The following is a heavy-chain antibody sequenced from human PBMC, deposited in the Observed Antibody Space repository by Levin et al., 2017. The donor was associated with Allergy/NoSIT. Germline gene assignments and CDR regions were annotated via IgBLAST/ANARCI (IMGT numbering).Heavy chain of an antibody. CDR2: ISWNSGSI. CDR3: AKIGGMDV. V-gene: IGHV3-9*01. Sequence: GGSLRLSCAASGFTFDDYAMHWVRQAPGKGLEWVSGISWNSGSIGYADSVKGRFTISRDNAKNSLYLQMNSLRAEDTALYYCAKIGGMDVWGQGTTVTVSS. J-gene: IGHJ6*02. CDR1: GFTFDDYA.